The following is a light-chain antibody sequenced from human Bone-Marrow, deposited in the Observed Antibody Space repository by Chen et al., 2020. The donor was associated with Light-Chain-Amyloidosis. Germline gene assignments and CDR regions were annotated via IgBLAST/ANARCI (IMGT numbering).Light chain of an antibody. CDR1: SSDVGGDNH. CDR2: EVT. V-gene: IGLV2-14*01. Sequence: QSALTQPASVSGSPGQSITISCTGTSSDVGGDNHVPWYQQHPDKAPKLMFYEVTNRPSWVPDRFSGSKSDNTASLTISGLQTEDEADYFCSSDTITNTLVFGSGTRVTVL. J-gene: IGLJ1*01. CDR3: SSDTITNTLV.